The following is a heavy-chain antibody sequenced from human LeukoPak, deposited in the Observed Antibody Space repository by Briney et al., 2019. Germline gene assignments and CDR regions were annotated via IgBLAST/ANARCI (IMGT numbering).Heavy chain of an antibody. D-gene: IGHD3-22*01. CDR2: IVWDDDK. J-gene: IGHJ4*02. V-gene: IGHV2-70*12. CDR3: AHRLGRTTYYYDSSGYYYEGGFDY. CDR1: GFSLNTRRMC. Sequence: SGPALVKPIQTLTLTCTFSGFSLNTRRMCVSWIRQPPGKALQWLARIVWDDDKYYSTSLKTRLTISKDTSKNQVVLTMTNMDPVDTATYYCAHRLGRTTYYYDSSGYYYEGGFDYWGQGTLVTVSS.